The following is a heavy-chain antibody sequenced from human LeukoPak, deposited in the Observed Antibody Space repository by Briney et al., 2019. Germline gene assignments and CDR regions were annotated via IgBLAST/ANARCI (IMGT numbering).Heavy chain of an antibody. J-gene: IGHJ4*02. Sequence: ASVKVSCKASGGTFSGYAISWVRQAPGQGLEWMGGIIPIFGTANYAQKFQGRVTITRDTSARTAYMELSSLRSEDMAVYYCARGGPYGDYLDYWGQGTLVTVSS. CDR3: ARGGPYGDYLDY. CDR2: IIPIFGTA. D-gene: IGHD4-17*01. V-gene: IGHV1-69*05. CDR1: GGTFSGYA.